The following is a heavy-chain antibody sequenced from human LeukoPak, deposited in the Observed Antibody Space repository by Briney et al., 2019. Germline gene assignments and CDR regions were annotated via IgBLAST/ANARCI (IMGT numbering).Heavy chain of an antibody. CDR3: ARDGGFITATGTFDL. Sequence: GGSLRLSCAASGFTFSSYGMHWVRQAPGKGLEWVAFIRYDGSNKYYADSVKGRFTISRDNSKNTLYLQMNSLRAEDTAVYYCARDGGFITATGTFDLWGRGTLVTVSS. J-gene: IGHJ2*01. V-gene: IGHV3-30*02. D-gene: IGHD6-13*01. CDR1: GFTFSSYG. CDR2: IRYDGSNK.